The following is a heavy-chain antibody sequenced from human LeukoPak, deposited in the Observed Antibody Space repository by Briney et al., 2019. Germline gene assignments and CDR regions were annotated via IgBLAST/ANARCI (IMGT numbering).Heavy chain of an antibody. V-gene: IGHV3-30-3*01. CDR3: AREQYNWNYFDY. J-gene: IGHJ4*02. CDR2: ISYDGSNK. CDR1: GFTFSSYA. Sequence: GGSLRLSCAASGFTFSSYAMHWVRQAPGKGLEWVAVISYDGSNKYYADSVKGRFTISRDNSKNTLYLQMNSLRAEDTAVYYCAREQYNWNYFDYWGLGTLVTVSS. D-gene: IGHD1-20*01.